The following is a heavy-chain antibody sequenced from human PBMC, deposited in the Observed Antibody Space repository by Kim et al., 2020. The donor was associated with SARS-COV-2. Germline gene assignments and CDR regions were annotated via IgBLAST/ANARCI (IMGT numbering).Heavy chain of an antibody. V-gene: IGHV3-48*03. Sequence: ADSVKGRFTISRDNAKNSLYLQMNSLRAEDTAVYYCARVPLANYYYGMDVWGQGTTVTVSS. J-gene: IGHJ6*02. CDR3: ARVPLANYYYGMDV.